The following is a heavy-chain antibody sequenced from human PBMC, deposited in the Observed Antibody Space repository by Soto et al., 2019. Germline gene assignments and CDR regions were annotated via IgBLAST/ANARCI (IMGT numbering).Heavy chain of an antibody. J-gene: IGHJ4*02. Sequence: PSETLSLTSIVSGGSISGTIYYWGWIRQPPGKGLEWIGSIYYSGSTYYNPSLKSRVTISVDTSKNHFSLKLTSVTAADTAVYYCARPGGSGWFYFDSWGQGSQVPVSS. CDR1: GGSISGTIYY. D-gene: IGHD6-13*01. CDR2: IYYSGST. V-gene: IGHV4-39*02. CDR3: ARPGGSGWFYFDS.